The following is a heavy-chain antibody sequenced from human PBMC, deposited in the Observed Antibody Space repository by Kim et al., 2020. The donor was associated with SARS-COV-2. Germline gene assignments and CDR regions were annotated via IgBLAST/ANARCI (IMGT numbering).Heavy chain of an antibody. CDR3: ARDFLTYYYDSSGYSGY. J-gene: IGHJ4*02. D-gene: IGHD3-22*01. CDR2: ISAYNGNT. CDR1: GYTFTSYG. Sequence: ASVKVSCKASGYTFTSYGISWVRQAPGQGLEWMGWISAYNGNTNYAQKLQGRVTMTTDTSTSTAYMELRSLRSDDTAVYYCARDFLTYYYDSSGYSGYWGQGTLVTVSS. V-gene: IGHV1-18*01.